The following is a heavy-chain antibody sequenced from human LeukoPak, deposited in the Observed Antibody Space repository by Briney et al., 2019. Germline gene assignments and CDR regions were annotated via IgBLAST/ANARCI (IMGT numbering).Heavy chain of an antibody. D-gene: IGHD6-13*01. V-gene: IGHV4-59*12. CDR2: IYYSGST. J-gene: IGHJ4*02. CDR1: GGSISSYY. CDR3: ARDLAAAGTPYYY. Sequence: SETLSLTCTVSGGSISSYYWSWIRQPPGKGLEWIGYIYYSGSTNYNPSLKSRVTISVDTSKNQFSLKLSSVTAADTAVYYCARDLAAAGTPYYYWGQGTLVTVSS.